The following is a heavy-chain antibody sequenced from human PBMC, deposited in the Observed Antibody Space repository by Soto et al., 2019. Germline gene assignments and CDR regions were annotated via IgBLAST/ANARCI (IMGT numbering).Heavy chain of an antibody. Sequence: PGGSLRLSCAASGFTFSSYGMHWVRQAPGKGLEWVAVISYDGSNKYYADSVKGRFTISRDNSKNTLYLQMNSLRAEDTAVYYCAKVRKVVVITKNDMDVWRQGTTVTVSS. J-gene: IGHJ6*02. D-gene: IGHD3-22*01. CDR2: ISYDGSNK. V-gene: IGHV3-30*18. CDR1: GFTFSSYG. CDR3: AKVRKVVVITKNDMDV.